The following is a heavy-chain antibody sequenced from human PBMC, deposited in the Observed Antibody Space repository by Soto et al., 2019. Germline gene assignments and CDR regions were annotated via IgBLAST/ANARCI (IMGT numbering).Heavy chain of an antibody. CDR1: GFTFSSYD. J-gene: IGHJ6*02. CDR2: IGTAGDT. Sequence: EVQLVESGGGLVQPGGSLRLSCAASGFTFSSYDMHWVRQATGKGLEWVSAIGTAGDTYYPGSVKGRFTISRENAKNSLYLQINSLRAEDTAVYYCARGSDTAMAYSDYYYYYGMDVWGQGTTVTVSS. D-gene: IGHD5-18*01. CDR3: ARGSDTAMAYSDYYYYYGMDV. V-gene: IGHV3-13*01.